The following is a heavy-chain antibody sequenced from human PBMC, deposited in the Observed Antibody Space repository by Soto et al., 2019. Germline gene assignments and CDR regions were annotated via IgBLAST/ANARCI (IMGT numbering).Heavy chain of an antibody. CDR3: ARAPIAAAKNPNWFDP. V-gene: IGHV4-34*01. J-gene: IGHJ5*02. CDR2: INHSGST. CDR1: GGSFSGYY. D-gene: IGHD6-13*01. Sequence: ETLSLTCAVYGGSFSGYYWSWIRQPPGKGLEWIGEINHSGSTNYNPSLKSRVTISVDTSKNQFSLKLSSVTAADTAVYYCARAPIAAAKNPNWFDPWGQGTLVTVSS.